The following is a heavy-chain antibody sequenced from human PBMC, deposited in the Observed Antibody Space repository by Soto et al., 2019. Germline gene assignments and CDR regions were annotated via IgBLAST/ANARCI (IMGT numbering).Heavy chain of an antibody. D-gene: IGHD2-2*01. CDR2: ISWDGGST. J-gene: IGHJ5*02. V-gene: IGHV3-43*01. CDR3: AQDSPLAPAFDP. CDR1: GFTFDDYT. Sequence: GGSLRLSCAASGFTFDDYTMHWVRQAPGKGLEWVSLISWDGGSTYYADSVKGRFTISRDNSKNSLYLQMNSLRTEDTALYYCAQDSPLAPAFDPWGRGTLVTVSS.